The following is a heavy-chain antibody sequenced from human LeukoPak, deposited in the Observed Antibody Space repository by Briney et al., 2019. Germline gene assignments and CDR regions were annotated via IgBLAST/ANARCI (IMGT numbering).Heavy chain of an antibody. Sequence: GGSLRLSCAASGFTFSSYGMHLVRQAPGKGLEWVAFIRYDGSSKYYADSVKGRFTISRDNSKNTLYLQMNSLRAEDTAVYYCAKLPDSSGYYSLDYWGQGTLVTVSS. CDR3: AKLPDSSGYYSLDY. V-gene: IGHV3-30*02. J-gene: IGHJ4*02. CDR1: GFTFSSYG. D-gene: IGHD3-22*01. CDR2: IRYDGSSK.